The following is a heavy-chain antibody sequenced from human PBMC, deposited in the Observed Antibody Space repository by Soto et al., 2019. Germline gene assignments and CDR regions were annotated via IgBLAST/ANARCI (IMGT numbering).Heavy chain of an antibody. CDR3: ARQGFGVLHGLVDV. CDR1: GGSISISTYY. V-gene: IGHV4-39*01. J-gene: IGHJ6*02. CDR2: VYYSGST. D-gene: IGHD3-10*01. Sequence: PSETLSLTCTVSGGSISISTYYWGWIRQPPGKGLEWIGSVYYSGSTYYNPSLKSRVTISVDTSKNQFSLKLSSVTAADTAVYYCARQGFGVLHGLVDVWGQGTTVTVSS.